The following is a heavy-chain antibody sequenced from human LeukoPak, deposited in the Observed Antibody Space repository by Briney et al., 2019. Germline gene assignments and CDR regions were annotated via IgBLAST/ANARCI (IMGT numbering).Heavy chain of an antibody. J-gene: IGHJ4*02. CDR2: INPNSGGT. CDR1: GYTFTGYY. CDR3: ARIYGSGSYYNVYYFDY. V-gene: IGHV1-2*02. D-gene: IGHD3-10*01. Sequence: GESLKISCKASGYTFTGYYMHWVRQAPGQGLEWMGWINPNSGGTNYAQKFQGRVTMTRDTSISTAYMELSRLRSDDTAVYYCARIYGSGSYYNVYYFDYWGQGTLVTVSS.